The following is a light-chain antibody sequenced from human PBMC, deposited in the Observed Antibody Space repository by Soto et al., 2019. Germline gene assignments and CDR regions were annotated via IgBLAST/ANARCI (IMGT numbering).Light chain of an antibody. Sequence: QSVLTQPAFVSGTPGQSITISCTGTSSDVGGYNYVSWYQHPPGKAPKLMISEVSNRPSGVSNRFSGSKSGNTASLTISGLQAEDEADYYCSSYTSTSTRVFGTGTKLPS. V-gene: IGLV2-14*01. J-gene: IGLJ1*01. CDR3: SSYTSTSTRV. CDR1: SSDVGGYNY. CDR2: EVS.